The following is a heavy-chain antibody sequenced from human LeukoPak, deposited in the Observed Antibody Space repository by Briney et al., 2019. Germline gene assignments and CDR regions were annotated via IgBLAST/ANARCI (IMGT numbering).Heavy chain of an antibody. CDR2: IYYSGST. Sequence: SETLSLTCTASGVSISSYYWSWIRQPPGKGLEWIGYIYYSGSTNYNPSLKSRVTISVDTSKNQFSLKLSSVTAADTAVYYCAVAGLSGIDYWGQGTLVTVSS. V-gene: IGHV4-59*01. D-gene: IGHD6-19*01. CDR1: GVSISSYY. CDR3: AVAGLSGIDY. J-gene: IGHJ4*02.